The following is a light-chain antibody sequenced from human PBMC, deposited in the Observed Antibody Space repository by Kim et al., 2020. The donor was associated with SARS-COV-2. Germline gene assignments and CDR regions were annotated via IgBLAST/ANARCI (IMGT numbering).Light chain of an antibody. V-gene: IGLV4-69*01. CDR3: QTWGTGIG. Sequence: GASVKLTCTLRSGHSSYAIAWHQQQPEKGPRYLMKLNIDGRHSKGDGIPDRFSGSRSGAERYLTISSLQSEDEADYYSQTWGTGIGFGGGTQLTVL. J-gene: IGLJ3*02. CDR1: SGHSSYA. CDR2: LNIDGRH.